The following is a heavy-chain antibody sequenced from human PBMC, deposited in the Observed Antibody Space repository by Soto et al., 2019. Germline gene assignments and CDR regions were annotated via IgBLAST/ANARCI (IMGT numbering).Heavy chain of an antibody. V-gene: IGHV3-48*03. Sequence: GGSLRLSCAASGFTFSSYEMSWVRQAPGKGLEWVSYISSSGSTIYYADSVKGRFTISRDNAKNSLYLQMNSLRAEDTAVYYCAREPYYDFWSGPPYFDYWGQGTLVTVSS. CDR3: AREPYYDFWSGPPYFDY. CDR1: GFTFSSYE. J-gene: IGHJ4*02. CDR2: ISSSGSTI. D-gene: IGHD3-3*01.